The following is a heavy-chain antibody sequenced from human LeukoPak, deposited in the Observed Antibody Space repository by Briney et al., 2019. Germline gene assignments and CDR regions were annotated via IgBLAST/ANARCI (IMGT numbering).Heavy chain of an antibody. J-gene: IGHJ4*02. D-gene: IGHD3-22*01. CDR3: AKGGTSVVITVFDY. V-gene: IGHV3-23*01. Sequence: AGGSLRLSCAASGFTFSSYAMSWVRQAPVMGLEWVSAISGSGGSTYYADSVKGRFTISRDNSKNTLYLQMNSLRAEDTAVYYCAKGGTSVVITVFDYWGQGTLVTVSS. CDR1: GFTFSSYA. CDR2: ISGSGGST.